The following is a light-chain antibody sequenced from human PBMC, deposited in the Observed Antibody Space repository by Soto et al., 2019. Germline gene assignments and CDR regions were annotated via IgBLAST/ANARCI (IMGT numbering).Light chain of an antibody. Sequence: DIQLTQSPSFLSASVGDRVTITCRASQGISSYLAWYQQKPGKAPKLLNYAASTLQSGVPSRFSGSGSGTEFTLTISSLQPEDFATYYCQQLNSYPSFTFGPGTKVDIK. CDR3: QQLNSYPSFT. CDR1: QGISSY. CDR2: AAS. J-gene: IGKJ3*01. V-gene: IGKV1-9*01.